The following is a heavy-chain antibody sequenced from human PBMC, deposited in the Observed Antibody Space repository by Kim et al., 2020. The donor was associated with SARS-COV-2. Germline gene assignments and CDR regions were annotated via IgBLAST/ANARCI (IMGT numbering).Heavy chain of an antibody. D-gene: IGHD1-26*01. CDR3: AREGELVMVGAHQIDY. J-gene: IGHJ4*02. V-gene: IGHV1-3*01. CDR2: INAGNGNT. Sequence: ASVKVSCKASGYTFTSYAMHWVRQAPGQRLEWMGWINAGNGNTKYSQKFQSRVTITRDTSASTAYMELSSLRSEDTAVYYCAREGELVMVGAHQIDYWGQGTLVTVSS. CDR1: GYTFTSYA.